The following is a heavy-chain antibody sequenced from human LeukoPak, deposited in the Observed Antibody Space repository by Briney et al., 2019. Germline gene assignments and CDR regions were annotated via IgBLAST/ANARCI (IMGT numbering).Heavy chain of an antibody. CDR3: ARQQQLVEASDY. V-gene: IGHV5-51*01. CDR1: GYSFTSYW. Sequence: GESLKISCKASGYSFTSYWIAWVRQMPGKGLEFMGIIYPGDSDTRYSSSFQGQVSISADKSINTAYLQWTSLKASDTAMYYCARQQQLVEASDYWGQGTLVTVSS. J-gene: IGHJ4*02. D-gene: IGHD6-13*01. CDR2: IYPGDSDT.